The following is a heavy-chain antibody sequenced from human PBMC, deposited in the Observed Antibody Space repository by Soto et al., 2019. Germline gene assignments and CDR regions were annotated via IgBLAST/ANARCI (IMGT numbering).Heavy chain of an antibody. CDR1: GGSVSSGGYY. J-gene: IGHJ6*04. D-gene: IGHD3-10*01. CDR2: IYYSGGT. CDR3: AIDKCDYGAGKDGMDV. Sequence: TLSLTWTVSGGSVSSGGYYWTWIRHHPGKGLEWIGYIYYSGGTYYNPSLKSLGTISVDTSKNQFSLKLSSVTAADTAVYYCAIDKCDYGAGKDGMDVWGKGTTVTVSS. V-gene: IGHV4-31*01.